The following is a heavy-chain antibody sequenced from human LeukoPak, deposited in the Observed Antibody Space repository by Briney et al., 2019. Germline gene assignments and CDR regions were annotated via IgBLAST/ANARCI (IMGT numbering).Heavy chain of an antibody. V-gene: IGHV1-24*01. Sequence: ASVKVSCKVSGYTLTELSMHWVRQAPGKGLEWMGGFDPEDGETIYAQEFQGRVTMTEDTSTDTAYMELSSLRSEDTAVYYCATGLAAADLFDYWGQGTLVTVSS. CDR2: FDPEDGET. CDR3: ATGLAAADLFDY. CDR1: GYTLTELS. J-gene: IGHJ4*02. D-gene: IGHD6-13*01.